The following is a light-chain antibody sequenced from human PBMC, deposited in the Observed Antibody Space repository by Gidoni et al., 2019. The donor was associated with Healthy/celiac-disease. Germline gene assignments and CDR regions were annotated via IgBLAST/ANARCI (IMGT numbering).Light chain of an antibody. Sequence: DIVMTQSPDYLAVSLGERATINCKSSQSVLYSSNNKNYLAWYQQKPGQPPKLLIYWASTRESGVPDRFSGSGSGTDFTLTISSLQAEDVAVYYCQQYYSTPHRFXQXTKLEIK. CDR2: WAS. CDR1: QSVLYSSNNKNY. J-gene: IGKJ2*03. CDR3: QQYYSTPHR. V-gene: IGKV4-1*01.